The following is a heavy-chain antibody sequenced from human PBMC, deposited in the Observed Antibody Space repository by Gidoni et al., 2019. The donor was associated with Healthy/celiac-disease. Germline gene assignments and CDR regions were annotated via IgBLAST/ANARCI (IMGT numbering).Heavy chain of an antibody. Sequence: QVQLVESGGGVVQPGRSLRLSCAASGFTFSSYAMHWVRQAPGKGLEWVAVISYDGSNKYYADSVKGRFTISRDNSKNTLYLQMNSLRAEDTAVYYCARDILTGHGDYWGQGTLVTVSS. CDR3: ARDILTGHGDY. V-gene: IGHV3-30-3*01. J-gene: IGHJ4*02. CDR1: GFTFSSYA. D-gene: IGHD3-9*01. CDR2: ISYDGSNK.